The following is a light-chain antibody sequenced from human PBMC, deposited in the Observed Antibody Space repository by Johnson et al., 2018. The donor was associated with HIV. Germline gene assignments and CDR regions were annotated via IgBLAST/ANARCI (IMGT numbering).Light chain of an antibody. Sequence: QSVLTQPPSVSAAPGQKVTISCSGSNSNIGNNYVSWYQQLPGTAPKLLIYYNNKRPSGIPYRFSGSKSGTSATLGITGLQTGDEADYYCGTWDSSLSAGGVFGTGTRVTVL. CDR2: YNN. J-gene: IGLJ1*01. CDR1: NSNIGNNY. CDR3: GTWDSSLSAGGV. V-gene: IGLV1-51*01.